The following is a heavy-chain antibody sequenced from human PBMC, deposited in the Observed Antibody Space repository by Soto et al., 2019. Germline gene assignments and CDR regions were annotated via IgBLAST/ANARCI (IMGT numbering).Heavy chain of an antibody. Sequence: QVRLVESGGGVVQPGRSLRLSCAASGFTFSTYAIHWVRQAPGKGLEWVAVISHDGSDKYYADSVKGRFTISRDNSKNTVNLQMNSLRAEDTAVYYCAREYYSGSGSYYAYWGKGTLVTVSS. V-gene: IGHV3-30-3*01. CDR1: GFTFSTYA. CDR2: ISHDGSDK. D-gene: IGHD3-10*01. J-gene: IGHJ4*02. CDR3: AREYYSGSGSYYAY.